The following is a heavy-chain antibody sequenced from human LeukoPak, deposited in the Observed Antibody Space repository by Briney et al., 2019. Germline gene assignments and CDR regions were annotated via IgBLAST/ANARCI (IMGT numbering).Heavy chain of an antibody. CDR3: AKCRYYYDSPDWFDP. D-gene: IGHD3-22*01. CDR1: GFTFSSYA. V-gene: IGHV3-23*01. J-gene: IGHJ5*02. Sequence: GGSLRLSCAASGFTFSSYAMSWVRQAPGKGLEWVSSISGNGGSTNYADSVKGRFTISRDNSKNTLYLQMNSLRAEDTAVYYCAKCRYYYDSPDWFDPWGQGTLVIVSS. CDR2: ISGNGGST.